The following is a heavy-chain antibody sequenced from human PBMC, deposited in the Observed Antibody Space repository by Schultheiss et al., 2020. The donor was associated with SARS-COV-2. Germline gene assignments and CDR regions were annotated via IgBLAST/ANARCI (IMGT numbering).Heavy chain of an antibody. D-gene: IGHD2-2*01. V-gene: IGHV4-59*01. CDR2: IYHSGST. J-gene: IGHJ5*02. CDR1: GGSISSYY. Sequence: SETLSLTCTVSGGSISSYYWSWIRQPPGKGLEWIGSIYHSGSTYYNPSLKSRVTISVDTSNNQFSLRLSSVTAADTAVYYCARVPIWFQLPTNWFDPWGQGTLVTVSS. CDR3: ARVPIWFQLPTNWFDP.